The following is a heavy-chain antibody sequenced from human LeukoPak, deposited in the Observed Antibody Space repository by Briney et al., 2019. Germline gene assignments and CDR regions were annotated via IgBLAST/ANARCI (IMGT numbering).Heavy chain of an antibody. V-gene: IGHV1-69*13. CDR1: GGTFSSYA. D-gene: IGHD3-22*01. Sequence: SVKVSCKASGGTFSSYAISWVRQAPGQGLEWMGGIIPIFGTANYAQKFQGRVTITADESTGTAYMELSSLRSEDTAVYYCARDSGSYYYDSSGYYSMGTLDYWGQGTLVTVSS. CDR2: IIPIFGTA. CDR3: ARDSGSYYYDSSGYYSMGTLDY. J-gene: IGHJ4*02.